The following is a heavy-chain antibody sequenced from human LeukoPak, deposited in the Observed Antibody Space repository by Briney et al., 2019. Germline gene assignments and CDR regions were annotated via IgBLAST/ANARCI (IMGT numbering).Heavy chain of an antibody. D-gene: IGHD6-6*01. CDR3: ARGLLPEAARPFDY. CDR2: ISSSSSYT. J-gene: IGHJ4*02. V-gene: IGHV3-11*06. Sequence: GGSLRLSCAASGFTFSDYYMSWIRQAPGKGLEWVSYISSSSSYTNYADSVTGRFTISRDNAKNSLYLQMNSLRAEDTAVYYCARGLLPEAARPFDYWGQGTLVTVSS. CDR1: GFTFSDYY.